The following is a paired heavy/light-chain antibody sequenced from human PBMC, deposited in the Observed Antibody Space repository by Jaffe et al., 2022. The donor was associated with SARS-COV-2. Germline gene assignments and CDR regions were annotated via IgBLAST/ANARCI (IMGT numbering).Heavy chain of an antibody. J-gene: IGHJ4*02. V-gene: IGHV4-59*01. D-gene: IGHD3-22*01. CDR3: ARVSGYYDSSGFTRGLDY. CDR2: IYYIGNT. CDR1: GGSISSYY. Sequence: QVQLQESGPGLVKPSETLSLTCTVSGGSISSYYWSWIRQPPGKGLEWIGYIYYIGNTNYNPSLKGRVTISVDTSKNHFSLNLSSVTAADTAVYYCARVSGYYDSSGFTRGLDYWGQGTLVTVSS.
Light chain of an antibody. V-gene: IGKV1-9*01. CDR1: QGISSY. CDR2: AAS. CDR3: QQLNSYLL. Sequence: DIQLTQSPSFLSASVGDRVTITCRASQGISSYLAWYQQKPGKAPKLLIYAASTLQSGVPSRFSGSGSGTEFTLTISSLQPEDFATYYCQQLNSYLLFGQGTKVEIK. J-gene: IGKJ1*01.